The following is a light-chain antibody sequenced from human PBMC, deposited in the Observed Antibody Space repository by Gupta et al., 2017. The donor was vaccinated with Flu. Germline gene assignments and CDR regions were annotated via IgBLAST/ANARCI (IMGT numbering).Light chain of an antibody. V-gene: IGKV2-30*01. CDR2: QVS. CDR3: MQSAQWPWA. J-gene: IGKJ1*01. Sequence: VTFRQLSASSYRRGQGLVYSDGKTYLYWFLQRPGQSPKLLIYQVSNRESGVPDRFSGSGSGTNFTLKISRVEAEDVGIYFCMQSAQWPWAFGQGTKVEIK. CDR1: QGLVYSDGKTY.